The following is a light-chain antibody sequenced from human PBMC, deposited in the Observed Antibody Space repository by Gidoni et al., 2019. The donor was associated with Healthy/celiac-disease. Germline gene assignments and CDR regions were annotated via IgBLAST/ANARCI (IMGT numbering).Light chain of an antibody. V-gene: IGKV3-11*01. CDR2: YAS. CDR1: QSVSSY. Sequence: EIVLTQSPATLSLSPGERATLSCRASQSVSSYLAWYQQKPGQAPRILIYYASNRSTGIPARFSGSGSGTAFTLTISSREPEDFAVYYCQQRSNWPPLTFGGGTKVEIK. J-gene: IGKJ4*01. CDR3: QQRSNWPPLT.